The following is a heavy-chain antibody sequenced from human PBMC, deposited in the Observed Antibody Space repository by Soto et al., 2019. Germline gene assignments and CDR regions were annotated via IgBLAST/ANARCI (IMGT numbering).Heavy chain of an antibody. V-gene: IGHV3-74*01. CDR2: INTDGSST. D-gene: IGHD3-9*01. J-gene: IGHJ4*02. Sequence: EVQLVESGGGLVQPGGSLRLYCAASGFSFTSYWMHWVRQAPGKGLVWVSRINTDGSSTSYADSVKGRFTISRDNAKNTLFLQMNSLRAEDTAIYYCAKRVLNRTGLFHWVQGTLVSVSS. CDR3: AKRVLNRTGLFH. CDR1: GFSFTSYW.